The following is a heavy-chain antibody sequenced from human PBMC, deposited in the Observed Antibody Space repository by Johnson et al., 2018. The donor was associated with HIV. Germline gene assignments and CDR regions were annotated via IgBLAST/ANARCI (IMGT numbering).Heavy chain of an antibody. D-gene: IGHD6-19*01. V-gene: IGHV3-30*19. J-gene: IGHJ3*02. Sequence: QVQLVESGGGVVQPGGSLRLSCAASGFTFSSYGMHWVRQAPGKGLEWMAIISYDGSNKYYADSVKGRFTISRDNSKNSLYLQVNSLRAEDTAVYYCARERSDSSGWLFSPGAFDIWGQGTMVTVSS. CDR2: ISYDGSNK. CDR3: ARERSDSSGWLFSPGAFDI. CDR1: GFTFSSYG.